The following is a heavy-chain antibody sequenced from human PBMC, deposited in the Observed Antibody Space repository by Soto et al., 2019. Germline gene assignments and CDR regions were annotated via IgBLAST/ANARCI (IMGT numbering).Heavy chain of an antibody. CDR2: IIPILGIA. D-gene: IGHD1-26*01. Sequence: SVKVSCKASGGTFSSYTISWVRQAPGQGLEWMGRIIPILGIANYAQKFQGRVTITADKSTSTAYMELRSLRSDDTAVYYCARDLGGQIVDYWGQGTLVTVSS. CDR3: ARDLGGQIVDY. V-gene: IGHV1-69*04. CDR1: GGTFSSYT. J-gene: IGHJ4*02.